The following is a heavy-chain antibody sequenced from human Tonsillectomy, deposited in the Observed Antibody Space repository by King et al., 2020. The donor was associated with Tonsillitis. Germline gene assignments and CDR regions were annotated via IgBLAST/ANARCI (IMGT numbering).Heavy chain of an antibody. D-gene: IGHD3-22*01. CDR3: AKDLRGSGYYPGDFDY. CDR1: GFTFSSYG. Sequence: VQLVESGGGVVQPGGCLRLSCAASGFTFSSYGMHWVRQAPGKGLEWVAFIRYDGSNKDYVDSVKGRFTISRDNSKNTLYLQMNSLRPEDTAVYYCAKDLRGSGYYPGDFDYWGQGTLVTVSS. V-gene: IGHV3-30*02. CDR2: IRYDGSNK. J-gene: IGHJ4*02.